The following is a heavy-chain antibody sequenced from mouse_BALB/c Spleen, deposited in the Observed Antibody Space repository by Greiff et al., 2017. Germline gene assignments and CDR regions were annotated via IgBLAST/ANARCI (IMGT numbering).Heavy chain of an antibody. J-gene: IGHJ1*01. CDR1: GYAFTNYL. CDR2: INPGSGGT. V-gene: IGHV1-54*03. CDR3: ARVGYFDV. Sequence: VQLQQSGAELVRPGTSVKVSCKASGYAFTNYLIEWVKQRPGQGLEWIGVINPGSGGTNYNEKFKGKATLTADKSSSTAYMQLSSLTSDDSAVYFCARVGYFDVWGAGTTVTVSS.